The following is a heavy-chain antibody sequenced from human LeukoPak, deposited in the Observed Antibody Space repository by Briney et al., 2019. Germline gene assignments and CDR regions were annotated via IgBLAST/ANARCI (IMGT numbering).Heavy chain of an antibody. J-gene: IGHJ6*03. CDR2: ISAYNGNT. V-gene: IGHV1-18*01. CDR1: GYTFTSYG. CDR3: ARGDYDILTGARDYYYYYMDV. D-gene: IGHD3-9*01. Sequence: ASVKVSCKASGYTFTSYGISWVRQAPGQGLEWTGWISAYNGNTNYAQKLQGRVTMTTDTSTSTAYMELRSLRSGDTAVYYCARGDYDILTGARDYYYYYMDVWGKGTTVTVSS.